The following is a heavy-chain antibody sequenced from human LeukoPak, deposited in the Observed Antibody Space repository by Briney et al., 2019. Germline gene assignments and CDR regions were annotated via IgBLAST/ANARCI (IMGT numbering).Heavy chain of an antibody. D-gene: IGHD3-22*01. Sequence: PSETLSLTCTVSGGSTSGYFWSWIRQPPGKGLEWIGYIYYSGNTNYKPSLMSRVTISVDTSKDQFSLKLRSVTAADTAVYYCARVREFYGSSGYHQIFDYWGQGILVTVSS. V-gene: IGHV4-59*01. CDR3: ARVREFYGSSGYHQIFDY. CDR2: IYYSGNT. J-gene: IGHJ4*02. CDR1: GGSTSGYF.